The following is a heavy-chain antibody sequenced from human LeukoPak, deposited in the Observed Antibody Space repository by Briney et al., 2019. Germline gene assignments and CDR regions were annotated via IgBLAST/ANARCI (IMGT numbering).Heavy chain of an antibody. CDR2: IASDGSST. V-gene: IGHV3-74*01. CDR3: ARSRDSSGWFLDY. Sequence: GGSLRLSCAASGFTFSSYWMNWVRQARGKGLVWVSRIASDGSSTTYADSVKGRFSISRDNAKNTLYLQMNSLRVEDTAVYYCARSRDSSGWFLDYWGQGTLSPSPQ. CDR1: GFTFSSYW. D-gene: IGHD6-19*01. J-gene: IGHJ4*02.